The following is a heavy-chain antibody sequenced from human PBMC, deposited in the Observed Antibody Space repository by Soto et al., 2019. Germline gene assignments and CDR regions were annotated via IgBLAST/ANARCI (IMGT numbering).Heavy chain of an antibody. CDR1: GFTFTSSA. D-gene: IGHD5-18*01. V-gene: IGHV1-58*01. Sequence: QMQLVQSGPEVKKPGTSVKVSCKASGFTFTSSAVQWVRQARGQRLEWIGWIVGGSGNTNYAQKFQERVTITRDMSTSTAYMELSSLRSEDTAVYYCAALLSYGYDSPDYWGQGTLVTVSS. CDR2: IVGGSGNT. J-gene: IGHJ4*02. CDR3: AALLSYGYDSPDY.